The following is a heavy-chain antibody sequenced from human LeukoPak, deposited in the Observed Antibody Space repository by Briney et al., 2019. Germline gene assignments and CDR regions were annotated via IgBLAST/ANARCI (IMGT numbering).Heavy chain of an antibody. J-gene: IGHJ6*03. Sequence: GESLKISCKGSGYSFTSYWIGWVRQMPGKGLEWMGIIYPGDSDTRYSPSFQGQVTISADKSISTAYLQWSSLKASDTAMYYCARPIGVLDWSGAYMDVWGKGTTVTVSS. CDR1: GYSFTSYW. CDR2: IYPGDSDT. V-gene: IGHV5-51*01. CDR3: ARPIGVLDWSGAYMDV. D-gene: IGHD3-3*01.